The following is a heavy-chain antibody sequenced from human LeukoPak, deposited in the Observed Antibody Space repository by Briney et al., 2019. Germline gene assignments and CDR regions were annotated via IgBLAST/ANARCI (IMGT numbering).Heavy chain of an antibody. J-gene: IGHJ4*02. CDR2: IYSGGTT. CDR1: GFTVNNSY. CDR3: ARRGVYLGVY. Sequence: GGSLRLSCAASGFTVNNSYMSWVRQAPGKGLEWVSVIYSGGTTYYADSVKGRFTISRDNSKNTVYLQMHNVRAEDTAVYYCARRGVYLGVYWGQGTLVTVSS. V-gene: IGHV3-66*01. D-gene: IGHD3-16*01.